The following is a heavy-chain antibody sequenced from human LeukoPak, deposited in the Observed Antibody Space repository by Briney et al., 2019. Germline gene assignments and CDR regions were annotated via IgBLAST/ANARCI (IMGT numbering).Heavy chain of an antibody. V-gene: IGHV3-33*01. CDR1: GFTFSSYG. CDR3: ARDRALRYDFWSGSGMDV. J-gene: IGHJ6*02. D-gene: IGHD3-3*01. Sequence: GGSLRLSCAASGFTFSSYGMHWVRQAPGKGLEWVAVIWYDGSNKYYADSVKGRFTISRDNSKNTLYLQMNSLRAEDTAVYYCARDRALRYDFWSGSGMDVWGPGTTVTVSS. CDR2: IWYDGSNK.